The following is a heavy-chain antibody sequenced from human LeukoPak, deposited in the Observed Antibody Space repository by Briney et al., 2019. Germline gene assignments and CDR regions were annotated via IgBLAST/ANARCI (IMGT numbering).Heavy chain of an antibody. CDR3: ARDGKRDYSNYNWFDP. CDR1: GYTFTGYY. Sequence: GASVKVSCKASGYTFTGYYMHWVRQAPGQGLEWMGWINPNSGGTNYAQKFKGRVTMTRDTSISTAYMELSRLRSDDTAVYYCARDGKRDYSNYNWFDPWGQGTLVTVSS. V-gene: IGHV1-2*02. CDR2: INPNSGGT. D-gene: IGHD4-11*01. J-gene: IGHJ5*02.